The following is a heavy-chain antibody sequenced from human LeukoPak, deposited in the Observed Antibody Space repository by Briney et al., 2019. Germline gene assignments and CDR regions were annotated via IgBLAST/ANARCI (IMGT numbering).Heavy chain of an antibody. J-gene: IGHJ4*02. CDR3: ARARNVYSSSWYGEFDY. CDR1: GYTFTSYG. V-gene: IGHV1-18*01. D-gene: IGHD6-13*01. Sequence: ASVKVSCKASGYTFTSYGISWVRQAPGQGLEWMGWISAYNGNTNYAQKLQGRVTMTTDTSTSTAYMELRSLRSDDTAVYYCARARNVYSSSWYGEFDYWGQGTLVTVSS. CDR2: ISAYNGNT.